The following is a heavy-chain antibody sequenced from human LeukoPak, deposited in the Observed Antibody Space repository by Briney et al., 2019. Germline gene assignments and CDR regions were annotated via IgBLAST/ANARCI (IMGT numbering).Heavy chain of an antibody. Sequence: APVKVSCKASGGTFSSYAISWVRQAPGQGLEWMGRIISILGIANYAQKFQGRVTITADKSTSTAYMELSSLRSEDTAVYYCARDDGAAAGVAYFDYWGQGTLVTVSS. D-gene: IGHD6-13*01. CDR2: IISILGIA. CDR1: GGTFSSYA. V-gene: IGHV1-69*04. CDR3: ARDDGAAAGVAYFDY. J-gene: IGHJ4*02.